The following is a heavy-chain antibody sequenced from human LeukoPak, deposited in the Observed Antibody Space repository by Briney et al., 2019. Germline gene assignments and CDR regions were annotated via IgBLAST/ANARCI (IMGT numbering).Heavy chain of an antibody. CDR3: AKSRRDSSGYNPFDS. J-gene: IGHJ4*02. D-gene: IGHD3-22*01. CDR1: GFTFSSYA. CDR2: IGSNGGST. Sequence: GGSLRLSCAASGFTFSSYAMPWVRQAPGKGLEYVSAIGSNGGSTYYANSVKGRFTISRDNSKNTLYLQMGSLRVDDMAAYYCAKSRRDSSGYNPFDSWGQGTLVTVSS. V-gene: IGHV3-64*01.